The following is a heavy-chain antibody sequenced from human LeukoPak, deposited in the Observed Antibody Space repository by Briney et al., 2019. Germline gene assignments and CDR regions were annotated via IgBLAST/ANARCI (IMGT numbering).Heavy chain of an antibody. D-gene: IGHD1-26*01. CDR1: GFTFSIYG. J-gene: IGHJ4*02. V-gene: IGHV3-9*01. CDR2: ISWNSGSI. Sequence: GGSLRLSCAASGFTFSIYGMHWVRQAPGKGLEWVSGISWNSGSIGYADSVKGRFTISRDNAKNSLYLQMNSLRAEDTALYYCAKSGSGSYYGFFDYWGQGTLVTVSS. CDR3: AKSGSGSYYGFFDY.